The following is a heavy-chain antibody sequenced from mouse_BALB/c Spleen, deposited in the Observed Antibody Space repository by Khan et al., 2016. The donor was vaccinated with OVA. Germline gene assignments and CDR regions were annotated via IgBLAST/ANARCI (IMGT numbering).Heavy chain of an antibody. D-gene: IGHD3-1*01. CDR1: GYSITSGYF. CDR2: IRYDGNS. CDR3: ASGGSSGPAWLTY. Sequence: EVQLQESGPGLVKPSQSLSLTCSVTGYSITSGYFWNWIRQFPGNNLEWMGYIRYDGNSNYNPSLKNRISITRDTSKNQFFLKLNSVTPEDTATYYCASGGSSGPAWLTYWGQGTLVTVSA. J-gene: IGHJ3*01. V-gene: IGHV3-6*02.